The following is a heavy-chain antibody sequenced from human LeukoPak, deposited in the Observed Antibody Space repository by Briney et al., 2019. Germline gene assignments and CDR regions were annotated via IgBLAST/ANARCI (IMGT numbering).Heavy chain of an antibody. D-gene: IGHD1-1*01. CDR1: GYSITTGHY. CDR3: ASNWSDFDY. V-gene: IGHV4-38-2*02. CDR2: IYHGETT. Sequence: PSETLSLTCTASGYSITTGHYWGWIRQPPGRGLEWIGSIYHGETTYYSPSLKTRLTISLDTSKNQFSLKLSSVTAADTAVYYCASNWSDFDYWGQGILVTVSS. J-gene: IGHJ4*02.